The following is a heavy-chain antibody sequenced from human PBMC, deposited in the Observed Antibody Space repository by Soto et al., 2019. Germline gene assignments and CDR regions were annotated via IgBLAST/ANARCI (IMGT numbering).Heavy chain of an antibody. CDR1: GYTFTSYG. Sequence: QVQLVQSGAEVKKPGASVKVSCKTSGYTFTSYGISWVRQAPGQGLEWMGWISPYNGKTNYAQKVQGRVTTTTDTSTSTAYMEPRCLRSDDTAVYYCARDYSSGWSTNFWGKGENWFDPWGQRTLVTVSS. D-gene: IGHD6-19*01. CDR3: ARDYSSGWSTNFWGKGENWFDP. V-gene: IGHV1-18*01. J-gene: IGHJ5*02. CDR2: ISPYNGKT.